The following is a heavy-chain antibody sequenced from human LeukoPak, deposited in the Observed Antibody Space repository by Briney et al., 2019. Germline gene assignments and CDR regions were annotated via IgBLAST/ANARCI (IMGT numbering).Heavy chain of an antibody. D-gene: IGHD6-13*01. V-gene: IGHV4-59*01. CDR1: GGSISSYY. Sequence: ASETLSLTCTVSGGSISSYYWSWIRQPPGKGLEWIGYIYYSGSTNYNPSLKSRVTISVDTSKNQFSLKLSSVTAADTAVYYCARVDSSSWFYYFDYWGQGTLVTVSS. CDR2: IYYSGST. J-gene: IGHJ4*02. CDR3: ARVDSSSWFYYFDY.